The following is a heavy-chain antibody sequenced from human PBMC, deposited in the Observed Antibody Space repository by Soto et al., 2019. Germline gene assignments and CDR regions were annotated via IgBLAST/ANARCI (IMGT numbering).Heavy chain of an antibody. V-gene: IGHV5-10-1*01. CDR3: ARRQQPDPYYYYGMDV. J-gene: IGHJ6*02. Sequence: PGESLKISCKGSGYSFTSYWISWVRQMPGKGLERMGRIDPSESYTNYSPSFQGHVTISTDKSISKAYLKWGSLKASDSALYYCARRQQPDPYYYYGMDVWGQGTTVTVSS. CDR1: GYSFTSYW. D-gene: IGHD6-13*01. CDR2: IDPSESYT.